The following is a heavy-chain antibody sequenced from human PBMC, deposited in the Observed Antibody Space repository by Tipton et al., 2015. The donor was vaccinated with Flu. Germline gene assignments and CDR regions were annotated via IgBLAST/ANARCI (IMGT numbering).Heavy chain of an antibody. CDR2: VSRTGST. CDR3: ARRDYGNYVSDPKNWFDP. Sequence: LRLSCAVSGDSISSDFYWAWIRQFPGKGLEWIGTVSRTGSTIYNPSLKSRVTISIDTSKNQFSLNMRSVTAADMAVYYCARRDYGNYVSDPKNWFDPWGQGILVTVSS. J-gene: IGHJ5*02. CDR1: GDSISSDFY. D-gene: IGHD4-11*01. V-gene: IGHV4-38-2*01.